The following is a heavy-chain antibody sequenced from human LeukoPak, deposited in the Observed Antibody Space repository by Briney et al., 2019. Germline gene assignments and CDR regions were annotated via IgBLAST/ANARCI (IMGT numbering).Heavy chain of an antibody. CDR3: ARMGTMSDAFDI. V-gene: IGHV3-30-3*01. CDR2: ISYDGSNK. D-gene: IGHD3-22*01. J-gene: IGHJ3*02. CDR1: GFTFSSYA. Sequence: PGGSLRLSCAASGFTFSSYAMHWVRQAPGKGLEWVAVISYDGSNKYYADSVKGRFTISRDNAKNSLYLQMNSLRAEDTAVYYCARMGTMSDAFDIWGQGTMVTVSS.